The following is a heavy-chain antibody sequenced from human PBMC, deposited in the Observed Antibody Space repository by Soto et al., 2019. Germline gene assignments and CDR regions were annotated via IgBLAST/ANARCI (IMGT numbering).Heavy chain of an antibody. CDR2: ISGSGGST. V-gene: IGHV3-23*01. Sequence: GGSLRLSCAASGFTFSSYAMSWVRRAPGKGLEWVSAISGSGGSTYYADSVKGRFTISRDNSKNTLYLQMNSLRAEDTAVYYCAKGPDSSSWYYFDYWGQGTLVTVSS. J-gene: IGHJ4*02. D-gene: IGHD6-13*01. CDR3: AKGPDSSSWYYFDY. CDR1: GFTFSSYA.